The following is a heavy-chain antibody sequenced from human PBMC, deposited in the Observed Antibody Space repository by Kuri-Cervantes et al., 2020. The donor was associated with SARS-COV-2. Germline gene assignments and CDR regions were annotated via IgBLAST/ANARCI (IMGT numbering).Heavy chain of an antibody. V-gene: IGHV3-23*01. CDR2: ISGNGDTT. Sequence: GESLKISCAASGFTFSNYAINWVRQGPGKGLEWVSEISGNGDTTFYADSVKGRFTVSRDNPKNTLYLQMSNLRAEDTAVYYCARDVNIVVVPAYYYGMDVWGQGTTVTVSS. CDR3: ARDVNIVVVPAYYYGMDV. D-gene: IGHD2-2*01. CDR1: GFTFSNYA. J-gene: IGHJ6*02.